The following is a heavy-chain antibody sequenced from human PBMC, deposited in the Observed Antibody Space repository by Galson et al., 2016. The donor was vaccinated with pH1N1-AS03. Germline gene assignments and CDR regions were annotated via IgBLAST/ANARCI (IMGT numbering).Heavy chain of an antibody. CDR3: ARGPVSYANYWFPPPDY. CDR2: ISGNGLST. Sequence: GSLRLSCAVGGFTFSSYAMFWLRQAPGKGLEYVSAISGNGLSTYYANSVKDRFTVSRDNSKNTLYLQMGSLRVEDMAVYYCARGPVSYANYWFPPPDYWGQGTLVTVSS. CDR1: GFTFSSYA. J-gene: IGHJ4*02. V-gene: IGHV3-64*01. D-gene: IGHD4/OR15-4a*01.